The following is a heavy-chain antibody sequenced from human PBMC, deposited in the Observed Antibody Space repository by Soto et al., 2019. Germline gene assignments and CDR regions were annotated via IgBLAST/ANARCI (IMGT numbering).Heavy chain of an antibody. V-gene: IGHV1-69*01. CDR2: IIPIFGTA. D-gene: IGHD4-17*01. CDR1: GGTFSSYA. CDR3: ARDTDDYGDYGYFQH. J-gene: IGHJ1*01. Sequence: QVQLVQSGAEVKKPGSSVKVSCKASGGTFSSYAISWVRQAPGPGLEWMGGIIPIFGTANYAQKFQGRVTSTADESTSTAYMELSSLRSEDTAVYYCARDTDDYGDYGYFQHWGQGTLVTVSS.